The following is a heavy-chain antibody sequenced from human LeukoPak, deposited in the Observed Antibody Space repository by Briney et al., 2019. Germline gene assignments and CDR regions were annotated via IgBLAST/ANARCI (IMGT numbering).Heavy chain of an antibody. CDR1: GYTFTSYG. CDR2: ISTYNDKT. J-gene: IGHJ4*02. Sequence: ASVKVSCKTSGYTFTSYGINWVRQAPGQGLEWMGWISTYNDKTNYAQKFQGRVTMTTDTSTRTAYMELRSLRSDDTAVYYCASTLDAYNYFDYWGQGTLVTVSS. V-gene: IGHV1-18*01. D-gene: IGHD5-24*01. CDR3: ASTLDAYNYFDY.